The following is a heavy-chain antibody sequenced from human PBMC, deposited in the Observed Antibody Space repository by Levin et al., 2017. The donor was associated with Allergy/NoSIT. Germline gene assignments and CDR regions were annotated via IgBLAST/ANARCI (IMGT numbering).Heavy chain of an antibody. CDR3: ARGRNHAFDI. J-gene: IGHJ3*02. CDR1: GDSPYTNGVA. CDR2: TYYRSKWYN. Sequence: SQTLSLTCAISGDSPYTNGVAWNWIRQSPSRGLEWLGRTYYRSKWYNDYAPSVKSRITINPDTSKSQLSLHLNSVIPADTAVYYSARGRNHAFDIWGQGTIVTVSS. V-gene: IGHV6-1*01.